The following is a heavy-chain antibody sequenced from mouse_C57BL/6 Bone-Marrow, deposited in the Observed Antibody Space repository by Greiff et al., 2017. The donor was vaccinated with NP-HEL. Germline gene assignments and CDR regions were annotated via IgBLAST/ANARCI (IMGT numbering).Heavy chain of an antibody. CDR2: IRNKANNHAT. V-gene: IGHV6-6*01. CDR1: GFTFSDAW. D-gene: IGHD1-1*01. J-gene: IGHJ4*01. CDR3: TLRITTVVATDAMDY. Sequence: VQLKESGGGLVQPGGSMKLSCAASGFTFSDAWMDWVRQSPEKGLEWVAEIRNKANNHATYYAESVKGRFTISRDDSKSSVYLQMNSLRAEDTGIYYCTLRITTVVATDAMDYWGQGTSVTVSS.